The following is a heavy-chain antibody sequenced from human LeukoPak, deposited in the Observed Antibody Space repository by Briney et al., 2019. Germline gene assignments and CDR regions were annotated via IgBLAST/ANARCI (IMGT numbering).Heavy chain of an antibody. D-gene: IGHD6-19*01. CDR1: GGSISIYY. J-gene: IGHJ4*02. CDR3: ARDRGSGWLDY. V-gene: IGHV4-59*01. Sequence: PSETLSLTCTVTGGSISIYYWSWIRQPPGKGLEWIGYIYYSGSTNYNPSLKSRVTISVDTSKNQFSLKLSSVTAADTAVYYCARDRGSGWLDYWGQGTLVTVSS. CDR2: IYYSGST.